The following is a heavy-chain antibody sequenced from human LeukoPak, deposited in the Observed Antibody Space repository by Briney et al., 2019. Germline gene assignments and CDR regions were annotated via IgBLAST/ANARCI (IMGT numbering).Heavy chain of an antibody. CDR3: ARVEAERMVRYYYGMDV. Sequence: ASVKVSCKASGYTFTSYDINWVRQATGQGFEWMGWMNPNSGNTGYAQKFQGRVTMTRNTSISTAYMELSSLRSEDTAVYYCARVEAERMVRYYYGMDVWGQGTTVTVSS. D-gene: IGHD3-10*01. J-gene: IGHJ6*02. CDR1: GYTFTSYD. CDR2: MNPNSGNT. V-gene: IGHV1-8*01.